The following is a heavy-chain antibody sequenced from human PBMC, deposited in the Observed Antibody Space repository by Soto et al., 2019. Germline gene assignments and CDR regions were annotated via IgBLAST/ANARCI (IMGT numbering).Heavy chain of an antibody. V-gene: IGHV3-33*01. CDR1: GFTFSSHA. Sequence: QVQLVESGGGVVQPGRSLRLSCAASGFTFSSHALHWVRRAPGKGLEWVAMIWYDGSNKYYADSVKGRFAISRDNSKNTLYLQMNSLRGEDTAVYYRARTGIPSHDAFDIWGQGTMVTVSS. CDR2: IWYDGSNK. D-gene: IGHD7-27*01. J-gene: IGHJ3*02. CDR3: ARTGIPSHDAFDI.